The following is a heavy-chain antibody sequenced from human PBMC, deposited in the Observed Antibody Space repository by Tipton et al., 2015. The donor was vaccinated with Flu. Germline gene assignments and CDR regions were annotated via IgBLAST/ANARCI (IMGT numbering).Heavy chain of an antibody. J-gene: IGHJ4*02. D-gene: IGHD7-27*01. Sequence: GLVKPSRTLSLTCSVSGGSIRGYYWSWIRQPPGKGLEWIGEINHSGSTNYNPSLKSRVTISADTSKNQFSLKLSSVTAADTAVYYCASKVANWGVWEPLDYWGQGTLVTVSS. CDR3: ASKVANWGVWEPLDY. V-gene: IGHV4-34*01. CDR2: INHSGST. CDR1: GGSIRGYY.